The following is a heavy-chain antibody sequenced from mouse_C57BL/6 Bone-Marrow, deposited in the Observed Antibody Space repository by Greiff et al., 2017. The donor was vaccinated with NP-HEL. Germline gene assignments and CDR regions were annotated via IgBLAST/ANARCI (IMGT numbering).Heavy chain of an antibody. CDR3: ARKGIYGYDIYAMDY. D-gene: IGHD2-2*01. CDR2: IDPSDSYT. CDR1: GYTFTSYW. Sequence: QVQLQQSGAELVMPGASVKLSCKASGYTFTSYWMHWVKQRPGQGLEWIGEIDPSDSYTNYNQKFKGKSTLTVDKSSSTAYMQLSSLTSEDSAVYYCARKGIYGYDIYAMDYWGQGTSVTVSS. J-gene: IGHJ4*01. V-gene: IGHV1-69*01.